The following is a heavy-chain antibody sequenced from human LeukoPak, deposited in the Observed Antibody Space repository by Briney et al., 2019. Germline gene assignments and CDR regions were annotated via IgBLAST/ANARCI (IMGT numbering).Heavy chain of an antibody. CDR3: ARDPNLGGYSYGYAIPGRNWFDP. CDR1: GYTFTSYY. J-gene: IGHJ5*02. Sequence: ASVKVSCKASGYTFTSYYMHWVRQAPGQGLEWMGIINPSGGSTSYAQKFQGRVTMTRDMSTSTVYMELSSLRSEDTAVYYCARDPNLGGYSYGYAIPGRNWFDPWGQGTLVTVSS. CDR2: INPSGGST. V-gene: IGHV1-46*01. D-gene: IGHD5-18*01.